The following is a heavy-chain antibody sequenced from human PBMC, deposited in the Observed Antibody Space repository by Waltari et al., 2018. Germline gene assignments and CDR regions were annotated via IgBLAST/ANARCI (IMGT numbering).Heavy chain of an antibody. D-gene: IGHD3-10*01. CDR2: ISYDGSNK. V-gene: IGHV3-30-3*01. CDR1: GFTFSSSA. J-gene: IGHJ6*02. CDR3: ASPPGSGSLYGMDV. Sequence: QVQLVESGGGVVQPGRSLRLSCAASGFTFSSSAMHWVRQAPGKGLEWVAVISYDGSNKYYADSVKGRFTISRDNSKNTLYLQMNSLRAEDTAVYYCASPPGSGSLYGMDVWGQGTTVTVSS.